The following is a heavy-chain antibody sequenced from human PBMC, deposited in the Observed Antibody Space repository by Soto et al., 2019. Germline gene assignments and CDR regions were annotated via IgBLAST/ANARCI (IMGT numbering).Heavy chain of an antibody. CDR1: GFTFSSYA. CDR3: AKRSPYYFDY. CDR2: INSAGST. V-gene: IGHV3-23*01. J-gene: IGHJ4*02. Sequence: GGSLRLSCAASGFTFSSYAMSWVRQAPGKGLEWVSTINSAGSTFYADSVKGRFTISRGNSKNTLYLQMNNLRAEDTAVYYRAKRSPYYFDYWGQGTLVTVSS.